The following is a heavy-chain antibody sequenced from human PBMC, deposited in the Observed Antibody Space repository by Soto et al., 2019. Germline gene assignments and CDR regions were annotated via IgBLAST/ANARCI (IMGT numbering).Heavy chain of an antibody. J-gene: IGHJ6*02. Sequence: GGSLRLSCAASGFTFSSYSMNWVRQAPGKGLEWVSYISSSSSTIYYADSVKGRFTISRDNAKNSLYLQMNSLRDEDTAVYYCARDLVRGVIHYYYGMDVWGQGTTVTVYS. V-gene: IGHV3-48*02. CDR1: GFTFSSYS. CDR2: ISSSSSTI. D-gene: IGHD3-10*01. CDR3: ARDLVRGVIHYYYGMDV.